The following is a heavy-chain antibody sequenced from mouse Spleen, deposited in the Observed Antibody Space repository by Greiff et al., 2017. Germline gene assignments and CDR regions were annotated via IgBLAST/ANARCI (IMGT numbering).Heavy chain of an antibody. J-gene: IGHJ2*01. CDR2: IYPGSGST. D-gene: IGHD1-1*01. CDR3: ARTYGSIYYFDY. CDR1: GYTFTSYW. V-gene: IGHV1-55*01. Sequence: QVQLQQPGAELVKPGASVKMSCKASGYTFTSYWITWVKQRPGQGLEWIGDIYPGSGSTNYNEKFKSKATLTVDTSSSTAYMQLSSLTSEDSAVYYCARTYGSIYYFDYRGQGTTLTVSS.